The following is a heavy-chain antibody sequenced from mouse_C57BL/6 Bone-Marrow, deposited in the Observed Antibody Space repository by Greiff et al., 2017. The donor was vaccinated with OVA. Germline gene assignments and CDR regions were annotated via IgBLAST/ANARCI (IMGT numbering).Heavy chain of an antibody. CDR3: AKKGVYSNYPGY. CDR1: GFSLTSYG. V-gene: IGHV2-5*01. J-gene: IGHJ2*01. CDR2: IWRGGST. D-gene: IGHD2-5*01. Sequence: VKVVESGPGLVQPSQSLSITCTVSGFSLTSYGVHWVRQSPGKGLEWLGVIWRGGSTDYNAAFMSRLSITKDNSKSQVFFKMNSLQADDTAIYYCAKKGVYSNYPGYWGQGTTLTVSS.